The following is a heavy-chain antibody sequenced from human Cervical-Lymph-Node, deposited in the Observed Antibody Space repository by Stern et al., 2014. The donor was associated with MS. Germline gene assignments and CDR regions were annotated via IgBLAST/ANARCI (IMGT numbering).Heavy chain of an antibody. CDR2: ISPDGNNK. CDR1: GFTLTSHR. Sequence: VHLPQSEPGLAQPPTPLTLPCPAPGFTLTSHRMHWVRHAPAKSLERAAVISPDGNNKYYADSVKDRFTISRDTSQNTLFMQMNSLRVEDTAVYYCARDRDTSNYYWGYEAFDIWGQGTMVTVSS. CDR3: ARDRDTSNYYWGYEAFDI. D-gene: IGHD3-22*01. V-gene: IGHV3-33*08. J-gene: IGHJ3*02.